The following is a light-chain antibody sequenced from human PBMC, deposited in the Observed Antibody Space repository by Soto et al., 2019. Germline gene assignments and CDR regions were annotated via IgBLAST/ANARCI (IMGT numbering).Light chain of an antibody. CDR3: CSYAGNYTGV. Sequence: QSVLTQPRSVSGSPGQSVTISCTGTSSDVGGYNYVSWYQQHPGKAPKFMIYDVTKRPSGVPDRFSGSKSGNTASLTISGLQAEYEADSYCCSYAGNYTGVFGTGTKVTVL. J-gene: IGLJ1*01. V-gene: IGLV2-11*01. CDR2: DVT. CDR1: SSDVGGYNY.